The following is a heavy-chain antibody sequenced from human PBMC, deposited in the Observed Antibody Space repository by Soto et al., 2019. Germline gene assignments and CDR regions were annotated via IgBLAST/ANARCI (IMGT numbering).Heavy chain of an antibody. J-gene: IGHJ5*02. V-gene: IGHV1-24*01. CDR3: ATTGWNDDTFWFDP. CDR1: GYTLTELS. Sequence: ASVKVSCKVSGYTLTELSMHWVRQAPGKGLEWMGGFDPEDGETIYAQKFQGRVTMTEDTSTDTAYMELSSLRSEDTAVYYCATTGWNDDTFWFDPWGQGTVVTVSS. D-gene: IGHD1-1*01. CDR2: FDPEDGET.